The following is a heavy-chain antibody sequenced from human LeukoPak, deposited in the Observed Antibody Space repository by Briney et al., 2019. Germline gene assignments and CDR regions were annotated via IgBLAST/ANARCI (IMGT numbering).Heavy chain of an antibody. J-gene: IGHJ3*02. V-gene: IGHV1-8*01. CDR1: GGTFSDYA. D-gene: IGHD2-2*01. Sequence: ASVKVSCKASGGTFSDYALNWVRQATGQGLEWMGWMNPNSGNTGYAQKFQGRVTMTRNTSISTAYMELSSLRSEDTAVYYCARVLFVVVPAASDAFDIWGQGTMVTVSS. CDR3: ARVLFVVVPAASDAFDI. CDR2: MNPNSGNT.